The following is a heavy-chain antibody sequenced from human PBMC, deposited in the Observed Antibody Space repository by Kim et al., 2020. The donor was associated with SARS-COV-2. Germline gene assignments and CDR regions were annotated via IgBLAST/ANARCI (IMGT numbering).Heavy chain of an antibody. V-gene: IGHV4-59*01. CDR1: GGSISSYY. D-gene: IGHD1-26*01. CDR2: IYYSGST. CDR3: ARERVGANPAFDY. J-gene: IGHJ4*02. Sequence: SETLSLTCTVSGGSISSYYWSWIRQPPGKGLEWIGYIYYSGSTNYNPSLKSRVTISVDTSKNQFSLKLSSVTAAGTAVYYCARERVGANPAFDYWGQGTLVTVSS.